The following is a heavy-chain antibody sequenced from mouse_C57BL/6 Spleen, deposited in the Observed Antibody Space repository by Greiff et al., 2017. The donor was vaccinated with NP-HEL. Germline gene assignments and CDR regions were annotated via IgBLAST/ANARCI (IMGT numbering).Heavy chain of an antibody. CDR2: IYPGSGNT. CDR1: GYTFTDYY. D-gene: IGHD1-1*01. V-gene: IGHV1-76*01. J-gene: IGHJ4*01. CDR3: ARGGYYGDYAMDY. Sequence: QVQLKQSGAELVRPGASVKLSCKASGYTFTDYYINWVKQRPGQGLEWIARIYPGSGNTYYNEKFKGKATLTAEKSSSTAYMQLSSLTSEDSAVYFCARGGYYGDYAMDYWGQGTSVTVSS.